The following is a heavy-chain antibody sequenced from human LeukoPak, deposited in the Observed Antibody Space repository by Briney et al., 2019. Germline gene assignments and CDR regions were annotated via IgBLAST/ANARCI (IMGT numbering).Heavy chain of an antibody. CDR2: ISSSSSYI. V-gene: IGHV3-21*01. CDR1: GLSFSKAW. D-gene: IGHD3-22*01. CDR3: ARDGYPSYYYDSSGYDAFDI. Sequence: GGSLRLSCAASGLSFSKAWMSWVRQAPGKGLEWVSSISSSSSYIYYADSVKGRFTISRDNAKNSLYLQMNSLRAEDTAVYYCARDGYPSYYYDSSGYDAFDIWGQGTMVAVSS. J-gene: IGHJ3*02.